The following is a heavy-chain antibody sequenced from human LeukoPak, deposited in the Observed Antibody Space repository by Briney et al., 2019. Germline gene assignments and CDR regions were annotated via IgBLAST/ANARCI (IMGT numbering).Heavy chain of an antibody. CDR3: VRHSGGVYGSSDS. V-gene: IGHV3-23*01. J-gene: IGHJ4*02. Sequence: GGSLRLSCAASGFTFPNYALSWVRQAPGKGLEWVSTIGRSGVDTYYADSVKGRFTISKDSSRNTLQMNSLRAEDTAIYYCVRHSGGVYGSSDSWGQGTLVTVSS. CDR1: GFTFPNYA. D-gene: IGHD1-1*01. CDR2: IGRSGVDT.